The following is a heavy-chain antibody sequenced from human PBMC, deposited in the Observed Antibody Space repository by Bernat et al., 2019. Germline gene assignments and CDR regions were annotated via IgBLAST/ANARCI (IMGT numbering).Heavy chain of an antibody. Sequence: EMQLVESGGGLVKPGGSLRLSCTASGFTFSDFSMNWVRQAPGQGLEWLSYISRISSHIYYADSVKGRFTISRDNAKSTLYLQMNSLRADDAAVYYCAGDPADSLTRNWFDPWGQETLVTVSS. D-gene: IGHD4-4*01. V-gene: IGHV3-21*05. J-gene: IGHJ5*02. CDR3: AGDPADSLTRNWFDP. CDR1: GFTFSDFS. CDR2: ISRISSHI.